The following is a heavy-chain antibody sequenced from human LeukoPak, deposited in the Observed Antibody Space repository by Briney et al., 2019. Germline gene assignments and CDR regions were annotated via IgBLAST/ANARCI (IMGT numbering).Heavy chain of an antibody. Sequence: SETLSLTCTVSGGSISSYYWSWIRQPPGKGLEWIGYIYYSGSTNYNPSLKSRVTMSVDTSKNQFSLKLSSVTAADTAVYYCAREQTTVTTNPIDYYMDVWGKGTTVTVSS. J-gene: IGHJ6*03. V-gene: IGHV4-59*12. CDR3: AREQTTVTTNPIDYYMDV. CDR2: IYYSGST. D-gene: IGHD4-17*01. CDR1: GGSISSYY.